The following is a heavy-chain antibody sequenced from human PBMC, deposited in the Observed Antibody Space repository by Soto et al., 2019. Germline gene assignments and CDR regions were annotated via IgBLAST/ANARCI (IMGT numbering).Heavy chain of an antibody. CDR2: ISYDGTNE. CDR3: AKSLSASPNYFFDS. Sequence: GGSLRLSCTVSGFTFSAFAMYWVRQAPGKGLEWVALISYDGTNEDYAESVRGRFTISRDNSKSTLYLDMNSLSAEDSAVYFCAKSLSASPNYFFDSWGQGTLVTVSS. J-gene: IGHJ4*02. CDR1: GFTFSAFA. D-gene: IGHD1-1*01. V-gene: IGHV3-30*18.